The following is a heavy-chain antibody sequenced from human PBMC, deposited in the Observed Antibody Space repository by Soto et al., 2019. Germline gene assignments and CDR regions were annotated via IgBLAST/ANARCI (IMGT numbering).Heavy chain of an antibody. CDR1: GFTFSSSA. CDR2: VSANGQGI. V-gene: IGHV3-23*01. Sequence: PEGSLSRSCAASGFTFSSSAISWVRQAPGKGLEWVSAVSANGQGIYYADSVRGRFTISRDNSKNTVFLHMDSLSAEDTAVYYCAKDRHYPRDYFHYWGQGTLVTVSS. D-gene: IGHD3-10*01. J-gene: IGHJ4*02. CDR3: AKDRHYPRDYFHY.